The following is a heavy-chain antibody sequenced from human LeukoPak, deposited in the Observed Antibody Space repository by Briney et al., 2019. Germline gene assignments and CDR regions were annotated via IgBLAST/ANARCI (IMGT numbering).Heavy chain of an antibody. J-gene: IGHJ4*02. CDR3: ARDFGYGDYFFDD. CDR1: GGSISSYY. D-gene: IGHD4-17*01. CDR2: LHTSGST. Sequence: SETLSLTCAVSGGSISSYYWSWIRQPAGEGLEWIGRLHTSGSTHYNPSLKSRVTMSVDTSKNQFSLKLSSVTAADTAVYYCARDFGYGDYFFDDWGQGTLVTVSS. V-gene: IGHV4-4*07.